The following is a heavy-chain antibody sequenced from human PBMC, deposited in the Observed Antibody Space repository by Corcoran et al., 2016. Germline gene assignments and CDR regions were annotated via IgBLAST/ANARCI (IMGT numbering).Heavy chain of an antibody. CDR3: ATDNGAAYFDY. Sequence: QVQLQESGPGLVKPSETLSLTCTVSGYSISSGYYWGWIRQPPGKGLGWGGSIYHSGSTYYNQSLKGRVTISVDTSKNQFSLKLSAVTAADTAVYYCATDNGAAYFDYWGQGTLVTVSS. CDR2: IYHSGST. CDR1: GYSISSGYY. J-gene: IGHJ4*02. V-gene: IGHV4-38-2*02.